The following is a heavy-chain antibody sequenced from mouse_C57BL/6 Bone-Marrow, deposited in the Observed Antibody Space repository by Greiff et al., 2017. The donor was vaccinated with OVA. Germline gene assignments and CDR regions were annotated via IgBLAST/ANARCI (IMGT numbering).Heavy chain of an antibody. J-gene: IGHJ4*01. V-gene: IGHV10-1*01. CDR2: IRSKSNNYAT. CDR3: VRLRRSYYYAMDY. D-gene: IGHD2-12*01. Sequence: EVHLVESGGGLVQPKGSLKLSCAASGFSFNTYAMNWVRQAPGKGLEWVARIRSKSNNYATYYADSVKDRFTISRDDSESMLYLQMNNLKTEDTAMYYCVRLRRSYYYAMDYWGQGTSVTVSS. CDR1: GFSFNTYA.